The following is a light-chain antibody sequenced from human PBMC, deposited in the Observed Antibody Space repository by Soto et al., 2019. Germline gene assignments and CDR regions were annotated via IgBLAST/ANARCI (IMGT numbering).Light chain of an antibody. V-gene: IGLV2-14*01. CDR1: SSDVGAYNY. Sequence: QSALTQPASVSASPGQSITISCTGTSSDVGAYNYVSWYQRHPGKAPKLLIFEVSYRPSGVSSRFSGSKSGNTASLTISGLQADDEADYYCSSYTNTNTRVFGSGTKVTVL. CDR3: SSYTNTNTRV. CDR2: EVS. J-gene: IGLJ1*01.